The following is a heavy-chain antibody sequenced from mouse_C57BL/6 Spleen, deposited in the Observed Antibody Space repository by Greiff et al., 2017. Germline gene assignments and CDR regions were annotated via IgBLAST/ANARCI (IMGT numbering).Heavy chain of an antibody. CDR2: IDPSDSYT. CDR3: ARPLYDGYWGYAMDY. J-gene: IGHJ4*01. D-gene: IGHD2-3*01. V-gene: IGHV1-59*01. Sequence: QVQLQQPGAELVRPGTSVKLSCKASGYTFTSYWMPWVKQRPGQGLEWIGVIDPSDSYTNYNQKFKGKATLTVDTSSSTAYMQLSSLTSEDSAVYYCARPLYDGYWGYAMDYWGQGTSVTVSS. CDR1: GYTFTSYW.